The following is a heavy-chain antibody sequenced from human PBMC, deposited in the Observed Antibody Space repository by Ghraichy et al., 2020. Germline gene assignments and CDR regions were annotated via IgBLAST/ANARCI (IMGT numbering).Heavy chain of an antibody. CDR2: IHPGDSDT. Sequence: GESLNISCKGSGYSFISYWIAWVRQMPGKGLECMGIIHPGDSDTRYSPSFQGQVTISVDKSISTAYLEWSSLKASDTAMYYCARVPTGSAWGFDYWGQGTLVTVSS. CDR1: GYSFISYW. CDR3: ARVPTGSAWGFDY. J-gene: IGHJ4*02. V-gene: IGHV5-51*01. D-gene: IGHD7-27*01.